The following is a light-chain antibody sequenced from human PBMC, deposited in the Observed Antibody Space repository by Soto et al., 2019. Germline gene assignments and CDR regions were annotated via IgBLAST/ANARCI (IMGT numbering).Light chain of an antibody. CDR2: GAS. CDR1: RSLSSDY. Sequence: IVLMQSPGTLSLSPGERATLSCRASRSLSSDYLAWYQQKPGQAPRLLIHGASTRATGIPDRFTGGGSGTDFTLTVTRLEPEDSAVYYCQQYESSPLTFGGGTKVDI. J-gene: IGKJ4*01. V-gene: IGKV3-20*01. CDR3: QQYESSPLT.